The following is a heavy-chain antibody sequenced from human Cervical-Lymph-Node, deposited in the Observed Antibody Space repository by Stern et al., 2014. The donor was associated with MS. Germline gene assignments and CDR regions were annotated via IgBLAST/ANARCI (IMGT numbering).Heavy chain of an antibody. D-gene: IGHD2-15*01. J-gene: IGHJ4*02. Sequence: QVTLKESGPTLVKTTQTLALTCTFSGFSINTDGLGVGWIRQPPGEALEWLALIFWDGDKRYSASLKSRLSITRDTSRNQVVLTMTNMDPVDTATYYCAHAVRRGHCSGGNCYYFDYWGQGTLVTVSS. CDR2: IFWDGDK. CDR3: AHAVRRGHCSGGNCYYFDY. CDR1: GFSINTDGLG. V-gene: IGHV2-5*02.